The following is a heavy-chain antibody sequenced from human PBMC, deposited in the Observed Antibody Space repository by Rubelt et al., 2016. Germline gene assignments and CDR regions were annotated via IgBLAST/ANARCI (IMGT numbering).Heavy chain of an antibody. V-gene: IGHV1-2*02. CDR2: INPNSGGT. Sequence: QVQLVQSGAEVKKPGASVKVSCKASGYTFTGYYMHWVRQAPGQGLEWMGWINPNSGGTNCAQKFEGRVARTRDTSISAAYMELSRLRSDDTAVYYCARGVVTGTFDYWGQGTLVTVSS. CDR1: GYTFTGYY. CDR3: ARGVVTGTFDY. D-gene: IGHD2-21*02. J-gene: IGHJ4*02.